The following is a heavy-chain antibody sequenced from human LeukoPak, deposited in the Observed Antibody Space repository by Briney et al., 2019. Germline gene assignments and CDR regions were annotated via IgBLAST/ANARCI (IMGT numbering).Heavy chain of an antibody. Sequence: AGSLRLSSAASGFSFTEYNMNWVRQPPGKGLEWVSYISSSGSTIYYADSVKGRFTISRDNAKNSLYLQMNSLRAEDTAVYYCAKTIGVATYYFDYWGQGTLVTVSS. D-gene: IGHD6-19*01. J-gene: IGHJ4*02. V-gene: IGHV3-11*01. CDR2: ISSSGSTI. CDR1: GFSFTEYN. CDR3: AKTIGVATYYFDY.